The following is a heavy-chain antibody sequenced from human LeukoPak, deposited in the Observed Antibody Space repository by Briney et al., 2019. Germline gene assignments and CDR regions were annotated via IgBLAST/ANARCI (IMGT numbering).Heavy chain of an antibody. J-gene: IGHJ4*02. V-gene: IGHV3-23*01. CDR1: GFTFSTYG. D-gene: IGHD6-6*01. Sequence: PGGSLRLSCAASGFTFSTYGMHWVRQAPGKGLEWVSAISGSGGSTYYADSVKGRFTISRDNSKNTLYLQMNSLRAEDTAVYYCAKGSIIAARPHYFDYWGQGTLVTVSS. CDR2: ISGSGGST. CDR3: AKGSIIAARPHYFDY.